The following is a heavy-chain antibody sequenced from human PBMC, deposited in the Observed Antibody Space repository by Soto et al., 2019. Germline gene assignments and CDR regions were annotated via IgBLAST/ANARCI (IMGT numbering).Heavy chain of an antibody. D-gene: IGHD6-19*01. CDR3: AKNDWDRGWYYFDY. CDR1: GFSLSSYA. V-gene: IGHV3-23*01. J-gene: IGHJ4*02. Sequence: GGSLRLSCVVSGFSLSSYAFHWVRQAPGKGLEWVSGIIGSGGSTSYADSVRGRFTISRDNSKNRLSLQLNSLRAEDTAIYYCAKNDWDRGWYYFDYWGQGTLVTVSS. CDR2: IIGSGGST.